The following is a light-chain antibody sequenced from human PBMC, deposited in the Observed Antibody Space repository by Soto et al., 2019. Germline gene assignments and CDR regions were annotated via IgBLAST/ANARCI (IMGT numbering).Light chain of an antibody. V-gene: IGKV4-1*01. J-gene: IGKJ2*01. CDR1: QSVLSSSNNKNY. Sequence: DIAVTQSPDALTVSLGERATINCKSSQSVLSSSNNKNYLAWYQQKPGQPPKLLIYWASTRESGVPDRFGGSGSGTDFTLTISSLQAEDVAVYYCHQYYGTPYAFGQGTRLEIK. CDR3: HQYYGTPYA. CDR2: WAS.